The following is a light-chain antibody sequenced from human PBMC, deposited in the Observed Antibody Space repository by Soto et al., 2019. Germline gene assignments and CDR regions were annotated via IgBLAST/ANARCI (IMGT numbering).Light chain of an antibody. J-gene: IGKJ4*02. V-gene: IGKV3-15*01. CDR1: QSVGST. Sequence: EILMTQSPATLSVSPGERVILSCRASQSVGSTLAWYQQKSGQAPRLLIRGASTRATGVPARFSGSGSGTEFTLTISSRRFEYFAVYYWQQYSTSLTFGGGTTLEIK. CDR2: GAS. CDR3: QQYSTSLT.